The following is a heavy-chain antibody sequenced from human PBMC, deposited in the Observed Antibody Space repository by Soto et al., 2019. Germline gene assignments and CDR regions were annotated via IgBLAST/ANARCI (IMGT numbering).Heavy chain of an antibody. CDR3: ARGRRYCSGGSCYPYFDY. V-gene: IGHV4-30-2*01. CDR1: GGSISSGGYS. CDR2: IYHSGST. Sequence: SETLSLTCAASGGSISSGGYSWSWIRQPPGKGLEWIGYIYHSGSTYYNPSLKSRVTISVDRSKNQFSLKLSSVTAADTAVYYCARGRRYCSGGSCYPYFDYWGQGNLVTVSS. J-gene: IGHJ4*02. D-gene: IGHD2-15*01.